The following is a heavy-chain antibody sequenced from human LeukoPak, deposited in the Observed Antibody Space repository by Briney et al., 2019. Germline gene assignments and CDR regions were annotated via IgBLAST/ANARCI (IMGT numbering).Heavy chain of an antibody. CDR1: GFTFSSYA. D-gene: IGHD6-13*01. CDR3: AKDRIAAADYYYYYMDV. V-gene: IGHV3-23*01. CDR2: ISGSGGST. J-gene: IGHJ6*03. Sequence: GGSLRLSCAASGFTFSSYAMSWVRQAPGKGLEWVSAISGSGGSTYYADSVKGRFTISRDNSKNTLYLQMNSLRAEDTAVYYCAKDRIAAADYYYYYMDVWGIGTTVTVSS.